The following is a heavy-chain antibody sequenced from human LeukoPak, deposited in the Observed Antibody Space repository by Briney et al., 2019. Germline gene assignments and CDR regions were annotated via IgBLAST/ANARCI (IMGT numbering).Heavy chain of an antibody. CDR2: ISDSGGST. CDR1: GFTFSSYV. V-gene: IGHV3-23*01. Sequence: GGSLRLSCAASGFTFSSYVMSWVRQAPGKGLEWVSAISDSGGSTFYADSVEGRFTISRDNSKNTLYLQMNSLRDEDTAVYYCARARASGRSGFDYWGQGTLVTVSS. J-gene: IGHJ4*02. D-gene: IGHD2-15*01. CDR3: ARARASGRSGFDY.